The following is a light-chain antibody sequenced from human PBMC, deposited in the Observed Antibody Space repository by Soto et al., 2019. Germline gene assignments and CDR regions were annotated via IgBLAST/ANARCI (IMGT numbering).Light chain of an antibody. CDR2: EAN. CDR3: SSYAGYSTSVV. CDR1: SSDVGSYNL. V-gene: IGLV2-23*01. Sequence: QSALTQPPSAPGSPGQSVAISCTGTSSDVGSYNLVSWYQQHPGKAPKLMIYEANKRPSGVSDRFSGSKSGNTASLTISGLQAEDEAEYYCSSYAGYSTSVVFGGGTQLTVL. J-gene: IGLJ2*01.